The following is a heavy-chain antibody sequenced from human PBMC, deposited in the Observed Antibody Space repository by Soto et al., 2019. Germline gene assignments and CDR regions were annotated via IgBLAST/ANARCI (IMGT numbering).Heavy chain of an antibody. CDR1: GFTVSSYG. Sequence: QVQLVESGGGVVQPGRSLRLSCAASGFTVSSYGMHWVLQAPGKGLEWVAVISRDGGTKYYADSVKGRFTISRDNSRNTLFLEMNSLRGDDMAVYYCTGEVASGYWGQGTLVTVSS. CDR2: ISRDGGTK. D-gene: IGHD2-8*02. J-gene: IGHJ4*02. CDR3: TGEVASGY. V-gene: IGHV3-30*03.